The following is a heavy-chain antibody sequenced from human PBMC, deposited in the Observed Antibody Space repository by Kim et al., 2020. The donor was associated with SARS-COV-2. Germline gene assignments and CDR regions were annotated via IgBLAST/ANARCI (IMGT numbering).Heavy chain of an antibody. CDR1: GGSFSGYY. Sequence: SETLSLTCAVYGGSFSGYYWSWIRQPPGKGLEWIGEINHSGSTNYNPSLKSRVTISVDTSKNQFSLKLSSVTAADTAVYYCARGRWFDPWGQGTLVTVSS. V-gene: IGHV4-34*01. CDR3: ARGRWFDP. CDR2: INHSGST. J-gene: IGHJ5*02.